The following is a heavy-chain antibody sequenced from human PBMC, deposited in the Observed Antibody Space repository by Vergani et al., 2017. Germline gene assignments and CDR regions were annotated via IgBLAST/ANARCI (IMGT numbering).Heavy chain of an antibody. J-gene: IGHJ4*02. CDR1: GGTFSSYA. Sequence: QVQLVQSGAEGKKPGSSVKVSCKASGGTFSSYAISWVRQAPGPGLEWMGRIIPLFGTANYALKFQGRVTITADESTSTAYMERSSLRSEDTAVYYCARDRGGGGLDYWGQGTLVTVSS. V-gene: IGHV1-69*13. D-gene: IGHD4-23*01. CDR3: ARDRGGGGLDY. CDR2: IIPLFGTA.